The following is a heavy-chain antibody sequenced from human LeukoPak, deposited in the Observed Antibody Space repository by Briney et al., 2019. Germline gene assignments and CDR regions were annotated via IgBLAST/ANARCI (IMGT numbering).Heavy chain of an antibody. Sequence: SETLSLTCTVSGGSISSYYWSWIRQPAGKGLEWIGRIYTSGSTNYDPSLKSRVTMSVDTSKNQFSLKLSSVTAADTAVYYCARIRALVYYDSSGYYSHPDAFDIWGQGTMVTVSS. CDR2: IYTSGST. CDR1: GGSISSYY. V-gene: IGHV4-4*07. CDR3: ARIRALVYYDSSGYYSHPDAFDI. J-gene: IGHJ3*02. D-gene: IGHD3-22*01.